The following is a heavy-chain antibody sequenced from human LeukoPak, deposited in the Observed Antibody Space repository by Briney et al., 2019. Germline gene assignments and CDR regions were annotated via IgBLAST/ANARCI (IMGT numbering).Heavy chain of an antibody. D-gene: IGHD3-9*01. CDR3: AKEALRYFTQGPFDY. CDR2: IRYDGSNK. Sequence: PGGSLRLSCAASGFIFSSYGMHWVRQAPGKGLEWVAFIRYDGSNKYYADSVKGRFTLSRDNSKNTLYLQMNSLRAEDTAVYYCAKEALRYFTQGPFDYWGQGTLVTVSS. V-gene: IGHV3-30*02. CDR1: GFIFSSYG. J-gene: IGHJ4*02.